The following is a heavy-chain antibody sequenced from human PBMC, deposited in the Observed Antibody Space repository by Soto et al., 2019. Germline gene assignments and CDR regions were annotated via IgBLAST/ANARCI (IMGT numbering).Heavy chain of an antibody. D-gene: IGHD1-26*01. J-gene: IGHJ6*02. V-gene: IGHV2-5*01. CDR1: GFSVSNTGAG. CDR2: TYWNDDN. CDR3: AHNSPIGQYGMGV. Sequence: GSGPTLVNPTQTLTLTCTFTGFSVSNTGAGVAWIRQPPGKAPEWLALTYWNDDNRYSASLKTRLTITRDSSKNQVVLRLTNMDPMDTATYYCAHNSPIGQYGMGVWGQGITVTVSS.